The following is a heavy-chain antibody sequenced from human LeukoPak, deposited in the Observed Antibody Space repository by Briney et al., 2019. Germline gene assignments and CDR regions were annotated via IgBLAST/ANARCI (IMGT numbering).Heavy chain of an antibody. CDR2: FDPEDGET. D-gene: IGHD3-3*01. CDR3: ATGPPYAFWSGYYRRGGAFDI. V-gene: IGHV1-24*01. CDR1: GYTLTELS. J-gene: IGHJ3*02. Sequence: ASVKVSCKVSGYTLTELSMHWVRQAPGKGLEWMGGFDPEDGETSYAQKFQGRVTMTEDTSTDTAYMELSSLRYEDTAVYYCATGPPYAFWSGYYRRGGAFDIWGQGTMVTVSS.